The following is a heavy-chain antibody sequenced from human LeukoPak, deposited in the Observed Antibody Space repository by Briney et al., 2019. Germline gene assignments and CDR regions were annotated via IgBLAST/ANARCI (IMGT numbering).Heavy chain of an antibody. Sequence: GGSLRLSCAASGFTFSSYAMSWVRQAPGKGLEWDSAISGSGGSTYYADSVKGRFTISRDNSKNTLYLQMNSLRAEDTAVYYCAKIPPGYCSGGSCPHYFDYWGQGTLVTVSS. CDR3: AKIPPGYCSGGSCPHYFDY. D-gene: IGHD2-15*01. J-gene: IGHJ4*02. CDR2: ISGSGGST. CDR1: GFTFSSYA. V-gene: IGHV3-23*01.